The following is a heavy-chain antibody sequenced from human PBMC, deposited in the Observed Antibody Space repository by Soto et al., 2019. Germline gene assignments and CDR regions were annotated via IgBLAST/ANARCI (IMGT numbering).Heavy chain of an antibody. V-gene: IGHV3-53*01. Sequence: GGSLRLSCAASGFTVSSNYMSWVRQAPGKGLEWVSVIYSGGSTYYADSVKGRFTISRDNSKNTLYLQMNSLRAEDTVLYYCEKRPPYDSSGYYLLAPDDYWGQGTLVTVSS. CDR1: GFTVSSNY. J-gene: IGHJ4*02. D-gene: IGHD3-22*01. CDR2: IYSGGST. CDR3: EKRPPYDSSGYYLLAPDDY.